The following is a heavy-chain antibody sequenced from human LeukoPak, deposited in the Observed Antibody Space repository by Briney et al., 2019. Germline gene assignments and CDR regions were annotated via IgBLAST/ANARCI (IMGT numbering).Heavy chain of an antibody. Sequence: GGSLRLSCAASGFTFSSYATHWVRQAPGKGLEWVAVISYDGSNKYYADSVKGRFTISRDNSKNTLYLQMNSLRAEDTAVYYCASGAIAAVETFDYWGQGTLVTVSS. J-gene: IGHJ4*02. V-gene: IGHV3-30-3*01. CDR3: ASGAIAAVETFDY. CDR1: GFTFSSYA. D-gene: IGHD6-13*01. CDR2: ISYDGSNK.